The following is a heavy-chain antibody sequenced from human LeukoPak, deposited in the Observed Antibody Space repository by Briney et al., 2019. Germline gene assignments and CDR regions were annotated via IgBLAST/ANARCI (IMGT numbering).Heavy chain of an antibody. J-gene: IGHJ6*03. CDR2: MNPNSGNT. CDR3: ARGGSSWYQYYYYYMDV. V-gene: IGHV1-8*01. Sequence: ASVKVSCKASGYTFTSYDINWVRQATGQGLEWMGWMNPNSGNTGYAQKFQGGVTMTRNTSISTAYMELSSLRSEDTAVYYCARGGSSWYQYYYYYMDVWGKGTTVTVSS. CDR1: GYTFTSYD. D-gene: IGHD6-13*01.